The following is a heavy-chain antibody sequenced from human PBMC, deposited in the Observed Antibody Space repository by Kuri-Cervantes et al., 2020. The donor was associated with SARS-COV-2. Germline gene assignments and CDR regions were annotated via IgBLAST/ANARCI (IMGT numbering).Heavy chain of an antibody. CDR2: ISDDGQNQ. V-gene: IGHV3-30*04. Sequence: GGSLRPSCAASGFTFSSYAMHWVRQAPGKGLEWVAIISDDGQNQDFADSVKGRFTIARDNSKNTLCLNMSSPRAEDTAMYYCASDRVGVLDSWGQGTLVTVSS. D-gene: IGHD2-21*01. CDR1: GFTFSSYA. CDR3: ASDRVGVLDS. J-gene: IGHJ4*02.